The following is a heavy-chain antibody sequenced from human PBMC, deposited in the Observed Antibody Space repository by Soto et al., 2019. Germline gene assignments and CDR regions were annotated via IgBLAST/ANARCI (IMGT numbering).Heavy chain of an antibody. Sequence: QVQLQESGPGLVKPSETLSLNCTVSGGSISSYYWSWIRQSPGKGLAWIGYIYYSGSTNYNPSLKRRVTISVDTSKNQFSLKLSSVTAADTGVYYCAMGSSCWPPRLDYWGQGTLVTVSS. CDR2: IYYSGST. V-gene: IGHV4-59*01. D-gene: IGHD6-19*01. CDR1: GGSISSYY. J-gene: IGHJ4*02. CDR3: AMGSSCWPPRLDY.